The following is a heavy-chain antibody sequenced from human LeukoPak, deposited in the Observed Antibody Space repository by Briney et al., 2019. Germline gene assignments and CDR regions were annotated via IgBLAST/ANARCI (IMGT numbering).Heavy chain of an antibody. J-gene: IGHJ6*02. CDR2: INPNSGGT. Sequence: ASVKVSCKASGYTFTGYYMHWVRQAPGQGLEWMGWINPNSGGTNYAQKFQGRVTITADKSTSTAYMELSSLRSEDTAVYYCARDNTATGGYYYYYYGMDVWGQGTTVTVSS. CDR3: ARDNTATGGYYYYYYGMDV. D-gene: IGHD5-12*01. V-gene: IGHV1-2*02. CDR1: GYTFTGYY.